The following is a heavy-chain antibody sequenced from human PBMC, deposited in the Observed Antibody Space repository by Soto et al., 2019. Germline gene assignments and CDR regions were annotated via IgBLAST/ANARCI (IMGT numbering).Heavy chain of an antibody. D-gene: IGHD5-12*01. Sequence: PSETLSLTCTVSGGSISSYYWSWIRQPPGKGLEWIGYIYYSGSTNYNPSLKSRVTISVDTSKNQFSLKLSSVTAADTAVYYCARNYYGGYDYWGQGTLVTVSS. J-gene: IGHJ4*02. CDR1: GGSISSYY. V-gene: IGHV4-59*08. CDR2: IYYSGST. CDR3: ARNYYGGYDY.